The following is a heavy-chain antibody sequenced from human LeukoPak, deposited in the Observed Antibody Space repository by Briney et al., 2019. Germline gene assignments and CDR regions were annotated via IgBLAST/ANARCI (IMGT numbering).Heavy chain of an antibody. CDR2: ISAYNGNT. Sequence: GASVKVSCKASGYTFTSYGISWVRQAPGQGLEWMGWISAYNGNTNYAQKPQGRVTMTTDTSTSTAYMELRSLRSDDTAVYYCARAIYYYDSSGQGAFDIWGQGTMVTVSS. CDR3: ARAIYYYDSSGQGAFDI. J-gene: IGHJ3*02. CDR1: GYTFTSYG. D-gene: IGHD3-22*01. V-gene: IGHV1-18*01.